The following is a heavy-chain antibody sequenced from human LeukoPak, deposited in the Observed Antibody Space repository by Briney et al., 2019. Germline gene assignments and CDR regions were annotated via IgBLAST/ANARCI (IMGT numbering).Heavy chain of an antibody. CDR1: AFTFSSYA. CDR2: ISGSGGST. V-gene: IGHV3-23*01. Sequence: GGSLRLSCAASAFTFSSYAMSWVRQAPGKGLEWVSAISGSGGSTYYADSVKGRFTISRDNSKNTLYLQLNSLTAEDTAVYYCAKDAIGTPLCYWGQGTLVTVSS. D-gene: IGHD1-1*01. CDR3: AKDAIGTPLCY. J-gene: IGHJ4*02.